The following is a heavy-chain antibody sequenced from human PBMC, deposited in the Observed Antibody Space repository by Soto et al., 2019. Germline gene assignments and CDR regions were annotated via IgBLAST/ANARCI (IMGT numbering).Heavy chain of an antibody. CDR3: ANLITVTGGY. CDR1: GFTFSSYG. J-gene: IGHJ4*02. V-gene: IGHV3-23*01. D-gene: IGHD4-17*01. Sequence: EVHLLESGGGLVQPGGSLRLSCAASGFTFSSYGMSWVRQAPGKGLEWVSTVSGGGGNTYYADSVKGRFTISRDNSKNTLYLEMNSLRAEDTAVFYCANLITVTGGYWGQGTLVTVSS. CDR2: VSGGGGNT.